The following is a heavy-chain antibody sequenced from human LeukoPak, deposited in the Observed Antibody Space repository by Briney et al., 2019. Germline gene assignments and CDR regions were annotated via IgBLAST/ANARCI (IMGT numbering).Heavy chain of an antibody. V-gene: IGHV4-59*08. CDR1: GGSISGHY. J-gene: IGHJ4*02. CDR3: ARRLDSSGWVNY. Sequence: KTSETLSLTCTVSGGSISGHYWSWIRQPPGKGLEWLGYTYYSGSTNYNPSLKSRVTISVDTSKNQFSLKLSSVTAADTAVYYCARRLDSSGWVNYWGQGTLVTVSS. CDR2: TYYSGST. D-gene: IGHD6-19*01.